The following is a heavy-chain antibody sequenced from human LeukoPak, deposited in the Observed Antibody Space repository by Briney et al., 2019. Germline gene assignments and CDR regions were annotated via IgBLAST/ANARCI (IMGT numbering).Heavy chain of an antibody. D-gene: IGHD2-2*01. Sequence: SETLSLTCTISDYSISSGYYWGWIRQPPGKGLEWIGGIYHSGSTYYNPSLKSRVTISVETSKNQFSLKLTSVTAADTAVYYCARDFSPAIGYCSSTSCAFDYWGQGTLVTVSS. J-gene: IGHJ4*02. CDR1: DYSISSGYY. CDR3: ARDFSPAIGYCSSTSCAFDY. CDR2: IYHSGST. V-gene: IGHV4-38-2*02.